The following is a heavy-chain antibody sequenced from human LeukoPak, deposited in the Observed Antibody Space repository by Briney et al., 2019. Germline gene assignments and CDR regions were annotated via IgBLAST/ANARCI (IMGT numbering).Heavy chain of an antibody. V-gene: IGHV1-69*05. CDR1: GGTFSSYA. CDR2: IIPIFGTA. J-gene: IGHJ3*02. D-gene: IGHD5-12*01. CDR3: ARDGGGYPLGNAFDI. Sequence: SVKVSCKASGGTFSSYAISWVRQAPGQGLEWMGGIIPIFGTANYAQKFQGRVTITTDESTSTAYMELSSLRSEDTAVYYCARDGGGYPLGNAFDIWGQGTMVTVSS.